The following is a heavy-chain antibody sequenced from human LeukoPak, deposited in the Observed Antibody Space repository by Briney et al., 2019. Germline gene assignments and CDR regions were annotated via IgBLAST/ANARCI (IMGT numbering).Heavy chain of an antibody. V-gene: IGHV1-2*02. Sequence: GASVKVSCKASGYTFTGYYMHWVRQAPGQGLEWMGWINPNSGGTNYAQKFQGRVTMTRDTSISTAYMELSRLRSDDTAVYYCARSYYYGSGSYYWFDPWGQGTLVTVSS. J-gene: IGHJ5*02. CDR2: INPNSGGT. D-gene: IGHD3-10*01. CDR3: ARSYYYGSGSYYWFDP. CDR1: GYTFTGYY.